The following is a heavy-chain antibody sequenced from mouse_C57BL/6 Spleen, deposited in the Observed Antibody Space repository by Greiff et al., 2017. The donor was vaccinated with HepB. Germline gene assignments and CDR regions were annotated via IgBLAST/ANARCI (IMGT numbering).Heavy chain of an antibody. V-gene: IGHV1-82*01. J-gene: IGHJ2*01. D-gene: IGHD2-1*01. CDR3: VYGNYTDYFDY. CDR2: IYPGDGDT. Sequence: VQLQQSGPELVKPGASVKISCKASGYAFSSSWMNWVKQRPGKGLEWIGRIYPGDGDTNYNGKFKGKATLTADKSSSTAYMQLSSLTSEDSAVYFGVYGNYTDYFDYWGQGTTLTVSS. CDR1: GYAFSSSW.